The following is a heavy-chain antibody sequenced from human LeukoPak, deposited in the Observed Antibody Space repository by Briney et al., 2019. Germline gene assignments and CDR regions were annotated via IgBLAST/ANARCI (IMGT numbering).Heavy chain of an antibody. CDR1: GFTFSSYS. CDR3: AREGGSGSLNWFDP. V-gene: IGHV3-48*04. J-gene: IGHJ5*02. Sequence: GGSLRLSCAASGFTFSSYSMNWVRQAPGKGLEWVAYISSSSSTIYYADSVKGRFTISRDNAKNSLYLQMNSLRAEDTALYHCAREGGSGSLNWFDPWGQGTLVTVSS. D-gene: IGHD3-10*01. CDR2: ISSSSSTI.